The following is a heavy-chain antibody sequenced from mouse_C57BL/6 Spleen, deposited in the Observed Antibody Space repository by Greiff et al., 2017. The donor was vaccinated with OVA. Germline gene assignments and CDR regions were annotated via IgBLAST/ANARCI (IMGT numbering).Heavy chain of an antibody. V-gene: IGHV1-72*01. J-gene: IGHJ3*01. D-gene: IGHD2-5*01. Sequence: QVHVKQPGAELVKPGASVKLSCKASGYTFTSYWMHWVKQRPGRGLEWIGRIDPNSGGTKYNEKFKSKATLTVDKPSSTAYMQLSSLTSEDSAVYYCARDSNYVWFAYWGQGTLVTVSA. CDR3: ARDSNYVWFAY. CDR1: GYTFTSYW. CDR2: IDPNSGGT.